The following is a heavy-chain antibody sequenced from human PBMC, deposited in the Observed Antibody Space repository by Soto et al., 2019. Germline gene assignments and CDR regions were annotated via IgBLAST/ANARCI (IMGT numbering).Heavy chain of an antibody. V-gene: IGHV1-69*01. J-gene: IGHJ6*02. CDR2: IIPVFGIV. CDR1: GGTSSNHA. D-gene: IGHD6-19*01. CDR3: ARVRIVVGGSRAYYGMDV. Sequence: QVQLEQSGAEVKKPGSSAKVSCKASGGTSSNHAISWVRQAPGQGLEWRGGIIPVFGIVNYAQKFQGRVTITADEYTNTDYMEFNRLISDDTAVYYCARVRIVVGGSRAYYGMDVWGQGTTVTVSS.